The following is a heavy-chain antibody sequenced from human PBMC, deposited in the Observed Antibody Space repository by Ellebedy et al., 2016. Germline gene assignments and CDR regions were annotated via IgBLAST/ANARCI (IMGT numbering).Heavy chain of an antibody. CDR3: AKHETDGDYYFDL. J-gene: IGHJ2*01. CDR2: LSGSGPKT. Sequence: GESLKIPXAASGFTFKTYAMSWVRQAPGEGLEWVSTLSGSGPKTYYADSVQGRFTIFRDNSKSTLYLQMNSLRAEDTAVYYCAKHETDGDYYFDLWGRGTLVTVSS. D-gene: IGHD2-21*01. CDR1: GFTFKTYA. V-gene: IGHV3-23*01.